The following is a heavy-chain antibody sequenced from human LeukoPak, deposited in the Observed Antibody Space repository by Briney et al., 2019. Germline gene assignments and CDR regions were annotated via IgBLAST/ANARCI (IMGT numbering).Heavy chain of an antibody. D-gene: IGHD4-17*01. CDR2: IYYSGST. V-gene: IGHV4-59*01. Sequence: SETLSLTCTVSGGSISSYYWSWIRQPPGKGLEWIGYIYYSGSTNYNPSLKSRVTISVDTSKNQFSLKLSSVTAADTAVYYCARTHDYGDYGPAHYFDYWGQGTLVTVSS. CDR3: ARTHDYGDYGPAHYFDY. CDR1: GGSISSYY. J-gene: IGHJ4*02.